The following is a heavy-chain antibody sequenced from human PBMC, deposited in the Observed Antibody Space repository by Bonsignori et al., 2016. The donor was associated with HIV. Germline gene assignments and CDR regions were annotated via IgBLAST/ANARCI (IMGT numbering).Heavy chain of an antibody. CDR2: IYYSGST. Sequence: VRQMPGKVLEWIGYIYYSGSTKYHPSLKSRVTISVDTSKNQFSLTLTSVTAADTAVYYCARELAAGSDAFDIWGQGAMVTVSS. CDR3: ARELAAGSDAFDI. J-gene: IGHJ3*02. D-gene: IGHD1-26*01. V-gene: IGHV4-59*01.